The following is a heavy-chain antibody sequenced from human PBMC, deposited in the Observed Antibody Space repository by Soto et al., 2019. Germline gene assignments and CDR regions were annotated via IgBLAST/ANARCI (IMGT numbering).Heavy chain of an antibody. Sequence: VESLKISFKGCGYSLTSYLIVFVLQMPGKGLEWMGIIYPGDSDTRYSPSFQGQVTISADKSISTAYLQWSSLKASDTAVYYCERYNWNEEGLQYWGQGPLVNVYS. V-gene: IGHV5-51*01. J-gene: IGHJ4*02. D-gene: IGHD1-1*01. CDR3: ERYNWNEEGLQY. CDR1: GYSLTSYL. CDR2: IYPGDSDT.